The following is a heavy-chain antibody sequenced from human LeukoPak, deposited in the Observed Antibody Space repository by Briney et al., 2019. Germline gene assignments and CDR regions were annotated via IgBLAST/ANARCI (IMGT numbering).Heavy chain of an antibody. D-gene: IGHD3-22*01. J-gene: IGHJ4*02. CDR1: GFTLSYYG. Sequence: QPGRSLRLSCAASGFTLSYYGMHWVRQAPGKGLEWVAVTSYEGSNKYYADSVKGRFTISRDNTKNTLYLQMNSLRAEDTAVYYCAKPYYYDRSGSGVNHFDYWGQGTLVTVSS. CDR3: AKPYYYDRSGSGVNHFDY. CDR2: TSYEGSNK. V-gene: IGHV3-30*18.